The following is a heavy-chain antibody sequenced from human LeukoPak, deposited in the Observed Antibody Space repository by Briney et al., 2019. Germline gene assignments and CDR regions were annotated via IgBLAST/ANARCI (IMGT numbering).Heavy chain of an antibody. CDR2: TSYDGSNK. CDR1: GFTFSSYA. CDR3: ARKGRATSYYDSSGYYYLDY. J-gene: IGHJ4*02. V-gene: IGHV3-30-3*01. Sequence: PGRSLRLSCAASGFTFSSYAMHWVRQPPGKGLEWVAATSYDGSNKYYADSVKGRFTISRDNSKNTLYLQMNSLRAEDTAVYYCARKGRATSYYDSSGYYYLDYWGQGTLVTVSS. D-gene: IGHD3-22*01.